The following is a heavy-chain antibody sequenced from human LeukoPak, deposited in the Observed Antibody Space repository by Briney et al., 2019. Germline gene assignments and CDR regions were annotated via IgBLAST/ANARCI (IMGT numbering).Heavy chain of an antibody. J-gene: IGHJ4*02. D-gene: IGHD1-1*01. CDR1: GGSFSGYY. V-gene: IGHV4-34*01. CDR3: TISTGTTLGLVDY. CDR2: INHSGST. Sequence: SETLSLTCAVYGGSFSGYYWRWIRQPPGKGLEWIGEINHSGSTNYNPSLKSRVTISVDTSKNQLSLQMTSVTAADTAGYYCTISTGTTLGLVDYWGQGTLVTV.